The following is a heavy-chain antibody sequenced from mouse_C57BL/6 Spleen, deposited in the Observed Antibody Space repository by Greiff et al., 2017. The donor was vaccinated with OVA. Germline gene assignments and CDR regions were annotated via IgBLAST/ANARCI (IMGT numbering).Heavy chain of an antibody. D-gene: IGHD2-5*01. CDR2: IYPGDGYT. V-gene: IGHV1-80*01. Sequence: LVESGAELVKPGASVKISCKASGYAFSSYWMNWVKQRPGKGLEWIGQIYPGDGYTNYNGKFKGKATLTADKSSSTAYMQLSSLTSEDSAVYFCARGSNYPPYAMDYWGQGTSVTVSS. CDR3: ARGSNYPPYAMDY. J-gene: IGHJ4*01. CDR1: GYAFSSYW.